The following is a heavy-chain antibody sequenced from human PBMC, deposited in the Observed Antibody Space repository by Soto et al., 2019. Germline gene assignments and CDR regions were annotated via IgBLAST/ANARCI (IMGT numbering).Heavy chain of an antibody. CDR1: GFTFSSYA. D-gene: IGHD2-8*01. Sequence: PGGSLRLSCAASGFTFSSYAMSWVRQAPGKGLEWVSAIIGSGGSTYYADSVKGRFTISRDNSKNTLYLQMNSLSAEDTAVYYCAKSRRAIVLMVYAHNWFDPWGQGTLVTVSS. J-gene: IGHJ5*02. CDR2: IIGSGGST. CDR3: AKSRRAIVLMVYAHNWFDP. V-gene: IGHV3-23*01.